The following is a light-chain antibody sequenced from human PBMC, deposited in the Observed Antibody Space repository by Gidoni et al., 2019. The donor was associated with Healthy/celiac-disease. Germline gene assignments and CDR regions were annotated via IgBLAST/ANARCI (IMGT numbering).Light chain of an antibody. CDR2: GAS. Sequence: EIVMTQSPATLSVSPGERATLSCRASQSVSSILAWYQPKPGQAPRLLIYGASTRATGIPARFSGSGSGTEFPLTISRLPSEDFAVFYCPQYNNWPRWTFGQGTKVEIK. CDR1: QSVSSI. CDR3: PQYNNWPRWT. V-gene: IGKV3-15*01. J-gene: IGKJ1*01.